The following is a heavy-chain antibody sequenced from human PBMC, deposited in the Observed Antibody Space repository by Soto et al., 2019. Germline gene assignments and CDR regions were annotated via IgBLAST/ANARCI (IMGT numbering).Heavy chain of an antibody. D-gene: IGHD6-6*01. CDR3: ARDGGQYSSSTPMDV. Sequence: QVQLVQSGAEVKKPGASVKVSCKASGYTFTGYYMHWVRQAPGQGLEWMGWINPNSGGTNYAQKFQGWVTMTRDTSISTAYMELSRLRSDDTAVYYCARDGGQYSSSTPMDVWGQGTTVTVSS. CDR1: GYTFTGYY. V-gene: IGHV1-2*04. CDR2: INPNSGGT. J-gene: IGHJ6*02.